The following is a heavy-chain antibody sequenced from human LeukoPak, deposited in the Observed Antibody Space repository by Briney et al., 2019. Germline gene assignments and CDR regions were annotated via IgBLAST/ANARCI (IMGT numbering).Heavy chain of an antibody. D-gene: IGHD6-25*01. J-gene: IGHJ6*02. CDR2: ISGSGGST. V-gene: IGHV3-23*01. CDR3: AKYQRADSYYYAMDV. CDR1: GFTFSSYA. Sequence: GGSLRLSCAASGFTFSSYAMSWVRQAPGKGLEWVSAISGSGGSTYYADSVKGRFTISRDNSKNTLYLQMNSLRAKDTALYSCAKYQRADSYYYAMDVWGQGTTVTVSS.